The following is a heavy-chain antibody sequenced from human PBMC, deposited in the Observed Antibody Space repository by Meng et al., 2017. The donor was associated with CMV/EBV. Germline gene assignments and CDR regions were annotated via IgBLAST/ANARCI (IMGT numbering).Heavy chain of an antibody. CDR1: GFTFSSYS. D-gene: IGHD3-3*01. CDR3: ARPHQTSGYYESYYYYGMDV. J-gene: IGHJ6*02. Sequence: GGSLRLSCAASGFTFSSYSMNWVRQAPGKGLEWVSSISSSSSYIYYADSVKGRFTISRDNAKNSLYPQMNSLRAEDTAVYYCARPHQTSGYYESYYYYGMDVWGQGTTVTVSS. CDR2: ISSSSSYI. V-gene: IGHV3-21*01.